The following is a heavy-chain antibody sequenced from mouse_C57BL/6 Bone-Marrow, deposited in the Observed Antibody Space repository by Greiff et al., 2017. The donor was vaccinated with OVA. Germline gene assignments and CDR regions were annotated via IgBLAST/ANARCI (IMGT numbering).Heavy chain of an antibody. J-gene: IGHJ1*03. CDR1: GFTFSDYG. Sequence: DVHLVESGGGLVKPGGSLKLSCAASGFTFSDYGMHWVRQAPEKGLEWVAYISSGSSTIYYADTVKGRFTIPRDNAKNTLFLQMPCLKSEDTALYCCAMGRYDGSSWYFDVWGTGTTVTVSS. D-gene: IGHD1-1*01. CDR3: AMGRYDGSSWYFDV. CDR2: ISSGSSTI. V-gene: IGHV5-17*01.